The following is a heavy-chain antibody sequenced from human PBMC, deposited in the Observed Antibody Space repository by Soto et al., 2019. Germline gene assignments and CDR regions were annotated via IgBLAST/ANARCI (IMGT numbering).Heavy chain of an antibody. V-gene: IGHV1-24*01. CDR3: STPFHPYSSSWDPYDI. J-gene: IGHJ3*02. CDR1: GYTLTELS. D-gene: IGHD6-13*01. Sequence: ASVKVSCKVSGYTLTELSMHWVRQAPGKGLEWMGGFDPEDGETIYAQKFQGRVTMTEDTSTDTAYMELSSLRSEDTAVYYCSTPFHPYSSSWDPYDIWDPWTMVTVS. CDR2: FDPEDGET.